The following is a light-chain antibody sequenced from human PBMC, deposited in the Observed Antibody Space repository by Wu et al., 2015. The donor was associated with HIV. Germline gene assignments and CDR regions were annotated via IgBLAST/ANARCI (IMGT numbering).Light chain of an antibody. CDR3: QKYNTAPWT. Sequence: DIQLTQSPSALSASVGDRVTITCRASQDIDKYLSWYQQKPGKAPKLLIYDASNLETGVPSRFSGSGSGTDFTLTISSLQPEDVATYYCQKYNTAPWTFGQRDQGGNET. CDR1: QDIDKY. CDR2: DAS. J-gene: IGKJ1*01. V-gene: IGKV1-27*01.